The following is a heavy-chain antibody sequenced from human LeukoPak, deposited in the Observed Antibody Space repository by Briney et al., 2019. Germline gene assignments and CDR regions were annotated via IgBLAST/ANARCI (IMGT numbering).Heavy chain of an antibody. Sequence: GGSLRLSCAASGFTFSNSSMYWARQAPGKGLEWVANIKQDGSEKYYVDSVKGRFTISRDNAKNSLYLQMNSLRAEDTAVYYCARTHFYYDILTGYYTPGFEDYWGQGTLVTVSS. CDR2: IKQDGSEK. CDR3: ARTHFYYDILTGYYTPGFEDY. V-gene: IGHV3-7*04. CDR1: GFTFSNSS. J-gene: IGHJ4*02. D-gene: IGHD3-9*01.